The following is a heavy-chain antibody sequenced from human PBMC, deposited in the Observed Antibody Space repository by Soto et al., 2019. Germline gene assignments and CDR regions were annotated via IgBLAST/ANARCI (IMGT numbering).Heavy chain of an antibody. CDR1: GGSFSGYY. CDR3: AREKITGLFGY. J-gene: IGHJ4*02. V-gene: IGHV4-34*01. CDR2: INHSGST. D-gene: IGHD2-8*02. Sequence: QVQLQQWGAGLLKPSETLSLTCAVYGGSFSGYYWTWLRQPPGTGLEWIGEINHSGSTNYNPSLKSLGTISVDTSKNLFSLKLTSVTAADTAVYYCAREKITGLFGYWGQGTLVTVSS.